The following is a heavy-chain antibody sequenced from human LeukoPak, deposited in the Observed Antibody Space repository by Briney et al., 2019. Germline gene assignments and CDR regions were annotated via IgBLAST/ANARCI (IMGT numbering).Heavy chain of an antibody. CDR1: GGSFSGYY. D-gene: IGHD1-26*01. CDR3: ARGLVGATN. Sequence: SETLSLTCAVYGGSFSGYYWSWIRQPPGKGLEWTGEINHSGSTNYNPSLKSRVTISVDTSKNQFSLKLSSVTAAGTAVYYCARGLVGATNWGQGTLVTVSS. J-gene: IGHJ4*02. CDR2: INHSGST. V-gene: IGHV4-34*01.